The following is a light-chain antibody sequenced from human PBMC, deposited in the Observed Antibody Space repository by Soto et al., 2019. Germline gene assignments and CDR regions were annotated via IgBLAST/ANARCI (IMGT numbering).Light chain of an antibody. Sequence: QSVLTQPRSVSGSPGQSLTISCTGSSSDVGGYNYVSWYQQQPGKAPKLLIYDVTIRTSGVSARFSGSKSGNTASLTISGLQAEDDADYVCCSYEGTYTSFVFGTGTKLTVL. CDR3: CSYEGTYTSFV. CDR2: DVT. CDR1: SSDVGGYNY. J-gene: IGLJ1*01. V-gene: IGLV2-11*01.